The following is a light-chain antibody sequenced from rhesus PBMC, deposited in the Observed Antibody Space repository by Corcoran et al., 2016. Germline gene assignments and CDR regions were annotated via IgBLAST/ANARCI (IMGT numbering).Light chain of an antibody. CDR3: QQYSNWPLT. CDR1: QSVSSS. V-gene: IGKV3-35*01. J-gene: IGKJ4*01. CDR2: DAS. Sequence: EIVLTQSPATLSLSPGERATLSCRASQSVSSSLAWYQQKPGQAPRLLIYDASSRATGIPDRFSGSGSGTDFTFNISSLEPEDVGVYYCQQYSNWPLTFGGGTKVELK.